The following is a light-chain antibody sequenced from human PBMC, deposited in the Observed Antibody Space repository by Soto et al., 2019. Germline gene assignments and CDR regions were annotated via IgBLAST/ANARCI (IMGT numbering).Light chain of an antibody. Sequence: DLQMTQSPSSLSASVGDRVTITCQASQDITNSLNWYQQKPGKAPKLLIYDASNLETGVPSRFSGSGSGTDFSLTISSLQPEDIATYYCQQYLNLPITFGQGARLEIK. CDR2: DAS. J-gene: IGKJ5*01. CDR3: QQYLNLPIT. V-gene: IGKV1-33*01. CDR1: QDITNS.